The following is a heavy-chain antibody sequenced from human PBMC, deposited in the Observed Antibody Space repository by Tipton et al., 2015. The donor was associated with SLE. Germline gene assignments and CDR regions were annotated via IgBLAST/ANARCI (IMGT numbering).Heavy chain of an antibody. CDR1: DGSIRSTNYY. CDR3: ARGGEYGSSWYPRYYYYMDV. D-gene: IGHD6-13*01. V-gene: IGHV4-39*07. CDR2: IFYTGST. J-gene: IGHJ6*03. Sequence: TLSLTCTVSDGSIRSTNYYWGWIRQPPGKGLEWIGSIFYTGSTYYNPSLKSRVSFSIDTSKHQFSLKLNSVTAADTAVYYCARGGEYGSSWYPRYYYYMDVCGKVPTVTVSS.